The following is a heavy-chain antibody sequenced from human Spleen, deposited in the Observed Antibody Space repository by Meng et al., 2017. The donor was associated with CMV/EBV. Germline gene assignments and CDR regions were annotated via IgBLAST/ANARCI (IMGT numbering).Heavy chain of an antibody. D-gene: IGHD1-26*01. J-gene: IGHJ5*02. CDR3: ARSNSGSYYRADL. V-gene: IGHV3-23*03. CDR2: IFDGGNA. Sequence: SCAASGFTFSSYAMSWVRQAPGKGLEWVAVIFDGGNAYYADSVKGRFSISREKSQNTLHLQMTSLRAEDTAVYYCARSNSGSYYRADLWGQGTLVTVSS. CDR1: GFTFSSYA.